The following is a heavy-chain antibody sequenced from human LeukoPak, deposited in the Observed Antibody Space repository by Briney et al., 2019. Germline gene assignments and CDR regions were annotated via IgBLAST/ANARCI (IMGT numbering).Heavy chain of an antibody. D-gene: IGHD6-13*01. CDR2: IYYSGST. CDR3: AREGRGGDKIVIVDKIAAAGRGWFDP. V-gene: IGHV4-39*07. CDR1: GGSISSSSYY. J-gene: IGHJ5*02. Sequence: SETLSLTCTVSGGSISSSSYYWGWIRQPPGKGLEWIGSIYYSGSTYYNPPLKSRVTISVDTSKNQFSLKLSSETAADTAVYYCAREGRGGDKIVIVDKIAAAGRGWFDPWGQGTLVTVSS.